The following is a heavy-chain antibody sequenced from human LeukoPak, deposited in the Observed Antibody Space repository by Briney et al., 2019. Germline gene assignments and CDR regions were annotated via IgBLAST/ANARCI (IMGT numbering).Heavy chain of an antibody. D-gene: IGHD2-2*01. J-gene: IGHJ4*02. Sequence: PGGSLRLSCAASGFSFSTYAMSWVRQAPGKGPEWVSVITGSGDGTYYADSVKGRFTISRDNSKNTLYLQMNSLRAEDTAVYYCAKRKRYCSSTSCPSYYFDYWGQGTLVTVSS. CDR2: ITGSGDGT. CDR1: GFSFSTYA. CDR3: AKRKRYCSSTSCPSYYFDY. V-gene: IGHV3-23*01.